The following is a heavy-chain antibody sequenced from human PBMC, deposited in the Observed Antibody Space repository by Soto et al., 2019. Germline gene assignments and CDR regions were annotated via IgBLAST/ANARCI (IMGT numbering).Heavy chain of an antibody. CDR3: ARGVGSSPPRY. D-gene: IGHD1-26*01. J-gene: IGHJ4*02. V-gene: IGHV4-59*01. Sequence: SLTCTISGGSISVYYWSCIRQPPGQALEWIGYIYDSGSPYYNPSLRSRVIISADTSKNQISLKLTSATAADTAVYYCARGVGSSPPRYWGRGTLVTVSS. CDR1: GGSISVYY. CDR2: IYDSGSP.